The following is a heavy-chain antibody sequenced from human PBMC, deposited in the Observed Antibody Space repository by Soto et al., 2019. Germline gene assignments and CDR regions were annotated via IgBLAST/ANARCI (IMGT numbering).Heavy chain of an antibody. V-gene: IGHV6-1*01. CDR3: ARSPDYVNAFDI. D-gene: IGHD3-10*02. CDR2: TYYRSKLYN. J-gene: IGHJ3*02. CDR1: GDSVSSNSAA. Sequence: SQTLSLTFAISGDSVSSNSAAWNWIRQSPSRGLEWLGRTYYRSKLYNDYAVSVKSRITINPDTSKNQFSLQLNSVTPEDTAVYFCARSPDYVNAFDIWGQGTMVTVSS.